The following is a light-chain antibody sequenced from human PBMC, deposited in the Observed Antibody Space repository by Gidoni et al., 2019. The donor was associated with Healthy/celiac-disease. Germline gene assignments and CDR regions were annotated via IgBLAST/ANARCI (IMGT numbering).Light chain of an antibody. J-gene: IGKJ5*01. CDR3: QQYDNLPSIT. V-gene: IGKV1-33*01. CDR1: QDISNY. Sequence: DIQMTQSPSSLSASVGDRVTITCQASQDISNYLNWYQQKPGKAPKLLIYDASNLETGVPSRFSGSGSGTDFTFTISSLQPEDIATYHCQQYDNLPSITFGQGTRLEIK. CDR2: DAS.